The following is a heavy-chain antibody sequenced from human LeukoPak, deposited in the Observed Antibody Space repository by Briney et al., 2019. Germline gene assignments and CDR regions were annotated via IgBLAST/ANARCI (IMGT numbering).Heavy chain of an antibody. CDR3: ARGGYYGSGLRRFDP. D-gene: IGHD3-10*01. Sequence: TSETLSLTCTVSGGSISSSSYYWGWIRQPPGKGLEWIGSIYYSGSTYYNPSLKSRVTISVDTSKNQFSLKLSSVTAADTAVYYCARGGYYGSGLRRFDPWGQGTLVTVSS. CDR1: GGSISSSSYY. CDR2: IYYSGST. J-gene: IGHJ5*02. V-gene: IGHV4-39*07.